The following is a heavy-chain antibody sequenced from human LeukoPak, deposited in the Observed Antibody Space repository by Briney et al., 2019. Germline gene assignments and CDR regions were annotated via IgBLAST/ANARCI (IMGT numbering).Heavy chain of an antibody. CDR3: ARSAYYYDSSGYGATFDY. Sequence: SVKVSCKASGGTFSSYAISWVRQAPGQGLEWMGRIIPDLGIANYAQKFQGRVTITADKSTSTAYMELSSLRSEDTAVYYCARSAYYYDSSGYGATFDYWGQGTLVTVSS. CDR2: IIPDLGIA. V-gene: IGHV1-69*04. D-gene: IGHD3-22*01. J-gene: IGHJ4*02. CDR1: GGTFSSYA.